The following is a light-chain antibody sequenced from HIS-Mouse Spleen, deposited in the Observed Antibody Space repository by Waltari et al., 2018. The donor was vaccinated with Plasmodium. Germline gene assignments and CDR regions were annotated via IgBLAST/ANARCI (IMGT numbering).Light chain of an antibody. CDR2: GAS. V-gene: IGKV3-15*01. J-gene: IGKJ3*01. Sequence: IVMTQSPATLSVSPGERATLSCRASQSVSSNLAWYQQKPGQAPRLLIYGASTRATWFPARFSGSGSGKEFTLTISSLQSEDFAVYYCQQYNNWSFTFGPGTKVDIK. CDR1: QSVSSN. CDR3: QQYNNWSFT.